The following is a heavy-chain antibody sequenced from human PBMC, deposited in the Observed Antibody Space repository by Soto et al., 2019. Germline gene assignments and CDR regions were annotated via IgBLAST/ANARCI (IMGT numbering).Heavy chain of an antibody. V-gene: IGHV4-61*01. J-gene: IGHJ5*02. D-gene: IGHD3-3*01. CDR1: GGSVSSGSYY. CDR3: ARDRSDDFWSGYYTNWFDP. Sequence: PSETLSLTCTVSGGSVSSGSYYWSWIRQPPGKGLEWIGYIYYSGSTNYNPSLKSRVTISVDTSKNQFSLKLSSVTAADTAVYYCARDRSDDFWSGYYTNWFDPWGQGTLVTV. CDR2: IYYSGST.